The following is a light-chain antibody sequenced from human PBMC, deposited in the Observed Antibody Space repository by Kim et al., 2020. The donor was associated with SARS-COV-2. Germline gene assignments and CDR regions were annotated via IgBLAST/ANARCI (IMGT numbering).Light chain of an antibody. CDR3: QVWDSSTVV. V-gene: IGLV3-9*01. Sequence: YELTQPLSVSVALGQTARITCGGNNIGSKNVHWYQQKPGQTPVLVIYRDSNRPSGIPERFSGSNSGNTATLTISRAQAGDEADYYCQVWDSSTVVFGGGTKLTVL. CDR2: RDS. CDR1: NIGSKN. J-gene: IGLJ2*01.